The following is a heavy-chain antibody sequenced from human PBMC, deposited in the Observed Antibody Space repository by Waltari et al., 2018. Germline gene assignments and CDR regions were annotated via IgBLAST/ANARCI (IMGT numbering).Heavy chain of an antibody. CDR3: AREVPIAVAAPYAFDI. CDR2: INPNSGGT. D-gene: IGHD6-19*01. CDR1: GYTFPGYY. J-gene: IGHJ3*02. Sequence: QVQLVQSGAEVKKPGASVKVSCKASGYTFPGYYMHWVRPAPGQGLEWMGWINPNSGGTNYAQKFQGRVTMTRDTSISTAYMELSRLRSDDTAVYYCAREVPIAVAAPYAFDIWGQGTMVTVSS. V-gene: IGHV1-2*02.